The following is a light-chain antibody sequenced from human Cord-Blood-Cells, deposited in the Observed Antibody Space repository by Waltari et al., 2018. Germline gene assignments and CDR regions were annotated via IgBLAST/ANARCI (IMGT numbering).Light chain of an antibody. Sequence: SVLPQPPSVSGAPGQRVTISCTGSSSNTGAGYDVHWYQQLPGTAPKLLIYGNSKRPSGVPDRFSGSKSGTSASLAITGLQAEDEADYYCQSYDSSLSGYVFGTGTKVTVL. CDR2: GNS. J-gene: IGLJ1*01. CDR3: QSYDSSLSGYV. CDR1: SSNTGAGYD. V-gene: IGLV1-40*01.